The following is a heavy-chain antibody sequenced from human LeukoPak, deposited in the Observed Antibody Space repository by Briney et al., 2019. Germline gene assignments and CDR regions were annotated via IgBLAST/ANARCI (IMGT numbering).Heavy chain of an antibody. CDR3: ARGPDTRMMELRDY. D-gene: IGHD1-26*01. V-gene: IGHV1-2*02. CDR2: INPNSGGT. J-gene: IGHJ4*02. CDR1: GYTFTGYY. Sequence: ASVKVSCKAPGYTFTGYYMHWVRQAPGQGLEWMGWINPNSGGTNYAQKFQGRVTMTRDTSISTAYMELSRLRSDDTAVYYCARGPDTRMMELRDYWGQGTLVTVSS.